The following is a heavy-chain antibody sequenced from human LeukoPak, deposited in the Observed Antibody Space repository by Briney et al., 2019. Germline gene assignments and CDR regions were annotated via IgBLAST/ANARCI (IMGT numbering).Heavy chain of an antibody. Sequence: PGGSLRLSCTVSGFTVSSNSMSWVRQAPRKGLEWVSFIYIAGNPHYSNGVKVRFTIYIDNSKNTLYLQMKSLRAEDTAVYYCARRAGAYSHPYDYWGQGTLVTVSS. CDR1: GFTVSSNS. CDR2: IYIAGNP. D-gene: IGHD4/OR15-4a*01. J-gene: IGHJ4*02. V-gene: IGHV3-53*01. CDR3: ARRAGAYSHPYDY.